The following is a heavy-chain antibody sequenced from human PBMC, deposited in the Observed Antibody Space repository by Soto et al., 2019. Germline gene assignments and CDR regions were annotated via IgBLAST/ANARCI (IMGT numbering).Heavy chain of an antibody. Sequence: PGGSLRLSCAASGFTFSSYGMHWVRQAPGKGLEWVAVIWYDGSNKYYADSVKGRFTISRDNSKNTLYLQMNSLRAEDTAVYYCARGTSGSGMDVWGQGTTVTVSS. V-gene: IGHV3-33*01. CDR2: IWYDGSNK. D-gene: IGHD1-1*01. CDR3: ARGTSGSGMDV. J-gene: IGHJ6*02. CDR1: GFTFSSYG.